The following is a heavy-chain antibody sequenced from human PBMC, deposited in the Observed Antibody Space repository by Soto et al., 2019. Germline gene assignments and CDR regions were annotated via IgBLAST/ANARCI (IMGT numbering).Heavy chain of an antibody. CDR3: ARDGVLLWFGELSNLDAFDI. D-gene: IGHD3-10*01. Sequence: QVQLVESGGGVGQPGRSLRLSCAASGFTFSSYGMHWVRQAPGKGLEWVAVIWYDGSNKYYADSVKGRFTISRDNSKNTLYLQMNSLRAEDTAVYYCARDGVLLWFGELSNLDAFDIWGQGTMVTVSS. CDR2: IWYDGSNK. V-gene: IGHV3-33*01. J-gene: IGHJ3*02. CDR1: GFTFSSYG.